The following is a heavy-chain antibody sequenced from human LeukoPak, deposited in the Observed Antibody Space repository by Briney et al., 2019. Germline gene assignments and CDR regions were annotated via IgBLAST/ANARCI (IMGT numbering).Heavy chain of an antibody. CDR1: GFTLSIYS. CDR2: ISSSSSKT. V-gene: IGHV3-48*01. CDR3: ARESWLDP. J-gene: IGHJ5*02. Sequence: GGSLRLSCAASGFTLSIYSMNWVRQAPGKGLEWVSFISSSSSKTYYADSVKGRFTISRDNAKNSLYLQMNSLRAEDTAVYYCARESWLDPWGQGTLVTVSS.